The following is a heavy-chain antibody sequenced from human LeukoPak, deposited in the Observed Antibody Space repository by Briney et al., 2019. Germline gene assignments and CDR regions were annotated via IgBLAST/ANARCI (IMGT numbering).Heavy chain of an antibody. J-gene: IGHJ4*02. CDR3: TTGARGKDY. CDR2: IKSKTDGGTT. CDR1: GYSFTSYW. V-gene: IGHV3-15*01. D-gene: IGHD3-10*01. Sequence: GESLKISCKGIGYSFTSYWIGWVRQAPGKGLEWVGRIKSKTDGGTTDYAAPVKGRFTISRDDSKNTLYLQMNSLKTEDTAVYYCTTGARGKDYWGQGTLVTVSS.